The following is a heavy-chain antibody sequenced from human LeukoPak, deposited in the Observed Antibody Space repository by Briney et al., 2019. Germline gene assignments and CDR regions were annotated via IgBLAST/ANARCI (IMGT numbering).Heavy chain of an antibody. V-gene: IGHV4-39*01. CDR3: ARRDRYCSSTSCYGHRFDP. Sequence: PSETLSLTCTVSGGSISTSSYYWGWLRQPPGKGLVWIGSIFYSGSTYYNPSLNSRVIISVDTSKNQFSLKLSSVTAADTAVYYCARRDRYCSSTSCYGHRFDPWGQGTLVTVSS. CDR1: GGSISTSSYY. D-gene: IGHD2-2*01. CDR2: IFYSGST. J-gene: IGHJ5*02.